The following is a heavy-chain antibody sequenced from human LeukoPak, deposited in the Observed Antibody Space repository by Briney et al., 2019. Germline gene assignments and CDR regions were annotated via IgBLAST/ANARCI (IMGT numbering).Heavy chain of an antibody. CDR1: GYTFTSYY. V-gene: IGHV1-2*02. D-gene: IGHD3-10*01. Sequence: ASVKVSCKASGYTFTSYYMHWVRQAPGQGLEWMGWINPNSGGTNYAQKFQGRVTMTRDTSISTAYMELSRLRSDDTAVYYCARANRITMIRGVITTLGNWFDPWGQGTLVTVSP. CDR3: ARANRITMIRGVITTLGNWFDP. J-gene: IGHJ5*02. CDR2: INPNSGGT.